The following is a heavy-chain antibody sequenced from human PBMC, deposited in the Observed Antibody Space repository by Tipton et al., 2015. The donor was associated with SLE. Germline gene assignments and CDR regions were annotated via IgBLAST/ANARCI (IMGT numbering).Heavy chain of an antibody. CDR3: ARVDYPREMSSFDY. J-gene: IGHJ4*02. CDR1: GFTVSSNY. D-gene: IGHD5-12*01. Sequence: SLRLSCAASGFTVSSNYMSWVRQAPGKGLEWVSVIYSGGSTYYADSVKGRFTISRDNAMNTLYLQMNSLRDEDTAVYYCARVDYPREMSSFDYWGQGSLVIVSS. CDR2: IYSGGST. V-gene: IGHV3-53*01.